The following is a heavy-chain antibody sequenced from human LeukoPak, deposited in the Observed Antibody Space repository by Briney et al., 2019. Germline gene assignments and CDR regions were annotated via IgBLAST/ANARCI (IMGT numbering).Heavy chain of an antibody. D-gene: IGHD5-12*01. Sequence: GGSLRLSCAASGFTFSSYWMHWVRHAPGKGLVWVSRINSDGSSTSYADSVKGRLTISRDNAKNTLYLQMNSLRAEDTAVYYCAGGSGYVDAFDIWGQGTMVTVSS. CDR1: GFTFSSYW. CDR3: AGGSGYVDAFDI. J-gene: IGHJ3*02. V-gene: IGHV3-74*01. CDR2: INSDGSST.